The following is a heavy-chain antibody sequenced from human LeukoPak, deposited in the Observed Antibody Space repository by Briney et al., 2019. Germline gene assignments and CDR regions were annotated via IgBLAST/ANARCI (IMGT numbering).Heavy chain of an antibody. D-gene: IGHD3-10*01. CDR3: ARHYYGSGSYYPTGYDY. J-gene: IGHJ4*02. CDR1: DYSITSGYF. V-gene: IGHV4-38-2*02. CDR2: ILHTGNT. Sequence: SETLSLTCSVSDYSITSGYFWGWIRQPPGKGLEWIGSILHTGNTYYNPSLQSRVTMSVDTSKNQFSLKLSSVTAADTAVYYCARHYYGSGSYYPTGYDYWGQGTLVTVSS.